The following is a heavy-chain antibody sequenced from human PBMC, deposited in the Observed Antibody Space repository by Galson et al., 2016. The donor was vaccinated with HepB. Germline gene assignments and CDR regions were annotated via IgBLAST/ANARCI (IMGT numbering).Heavy chain of an antibody. CDR3: ARPRRWPPYYYGLDV. D-gene: IGHD5-24*01. V-gene: IGHV3-30-3*01. J-gene: IGHJ6*02. Sequence: SLRLSCAASGFTFSTYAMHWVRQAPGKGLGWVAVISYDGSHKHYRDSVKGRFTISRDNSKNTLYLQMNSLRREDTAVYYCARPRRWPPYYYGLDVWGQGTTVTVSS. CDR1: GFTFSTYA. CDR2: ISYDGSHK.